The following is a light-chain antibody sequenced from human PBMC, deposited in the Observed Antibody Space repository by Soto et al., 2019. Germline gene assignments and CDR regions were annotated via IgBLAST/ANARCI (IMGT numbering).Light chain of an antibody. CDR3: CSYAGTRTSWV. V-gene: IGLV2-23*01. J-gene: IGLJ1*01. CDR1: SSDVGTFNL. CDR2: EGT. Sequence: QSVLTQPASVSGFLGQSITMSCTGSSSDVGTFNLVSWFQQHPGKAPKLLIFEGTKRPSGVSDRFSGSKSGNTASLTISGLQAEDGADYHCCSYAGTRTSWVFGTGTKLTVL.